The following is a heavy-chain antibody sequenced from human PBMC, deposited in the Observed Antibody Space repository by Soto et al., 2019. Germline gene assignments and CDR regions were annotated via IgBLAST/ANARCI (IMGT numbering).Heavy chain of an antibody. D-gene: IGHD4-17*01. V-gene: IGHV3-23*01. CDR1: GFTFSTYA. CDR3: VKDSSGDYDY. J-gene: IGHJ4*02. CDR2: ISGSGGTT. Sequence: GGSLRLSCAASGFTFSTYAMSWVRQAPGKGLEWVSVISGSGGTTYYADSVKGRFTISRDNSKNTLYLQMNSLRAEDTAVYYCVKDSSGDYDYWGQGALVTVSS.